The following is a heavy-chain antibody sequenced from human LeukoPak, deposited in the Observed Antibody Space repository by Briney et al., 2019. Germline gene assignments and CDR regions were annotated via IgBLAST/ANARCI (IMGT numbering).Heavy chain of an antibody. J-gene: IGHJ3*02. CDR3: ARGGVPGGFDI. CDR1: GFTFSSYW. D-gene: IGHD2-8*02. CDR2: IYGDGSTT. Sequence: GGSLRLSCAASGFTFSSYWIYWVRHAPGEGLAWVSHIYGDGSTTSYADSVKGRFTISRDNAKNTVYLQMNSLRAEDTALYYCARGGVPGGFDIWGQGTMVTVSS. V-gene: IGHV3-74*01.